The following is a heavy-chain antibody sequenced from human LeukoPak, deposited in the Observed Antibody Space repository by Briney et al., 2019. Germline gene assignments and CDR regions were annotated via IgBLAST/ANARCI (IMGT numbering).Heavy chain of an antibody. CDR3: ARDTKYAFDN. J-gene: IGHJ4*02. D-gene: IGHD2-2*01. CDR1: GFTFSSYS. CDR2: IGISSGNT. V-gene: IGHV3-48*01. Sequence: GGSLRLPCAASGFTFSSYSMNWVRQAPGKGLEWISYIGISSGNTKYADSVKGRFTISGDKAKNSVYLQMNSLRVEDTAVYYCARDTKYAFDNWGQGTLVTVSS.